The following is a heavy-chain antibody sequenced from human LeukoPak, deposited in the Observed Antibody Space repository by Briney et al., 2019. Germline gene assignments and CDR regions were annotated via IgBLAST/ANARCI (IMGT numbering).Heavy chain of an antibody. V-gene: IGHV3-66*02. CDR1: GFAVSSNY. D-gene: IGHD3-16*02. Sequence: PGGSLRLSCAASGFAVSSNYMSWVRQAPGKGLEWVSVLYSGGGTNYADSVKGRFTISRDNSNNTLYLQMNSLRAEDTAVYYCARVPPLGVGGLIAYWGQGTLVTVSS. J-gene: IGHJ4*02. CDR2: LYSGGGT. CDR3: ARVPPLGVGGLIAY.